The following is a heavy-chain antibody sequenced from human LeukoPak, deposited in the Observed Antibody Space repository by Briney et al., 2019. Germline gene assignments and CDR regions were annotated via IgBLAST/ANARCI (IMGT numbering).Heavy chain of an antibody. CDR2: INHSGST. D-gene: IGHD3-10*01. CDR3: ARGGGLLWFGELLD. J-gene: IGHJ4*02. CDR1: GGSFSGYY. Sequence: SETLSLTCAVYGGSFSGYYWSWIRQPPGKGLEWIGEINHSGSTNYNPSLKSRVTISVDTSKNQFSLKLSSVTAADTAVYYCARGGGLLWFGELLDWGQGTLVTVSS. V-gene: IGHV4-34*01.